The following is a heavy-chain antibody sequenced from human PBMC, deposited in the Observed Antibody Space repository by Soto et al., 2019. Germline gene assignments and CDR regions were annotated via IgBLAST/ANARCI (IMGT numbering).Heavy chain of an antibody. CDR2: IWYDGSNK. CDR3: AKALVVVVPLDS. D-gene: IGHD2-15*01. CDR1: GFTFNTYG. Sequence: GGSLRLSCTTSGFTFNTYGMHWVRQAPGKGLEWVAIIWYDGSNKYYADSVKGRFTISRDNSKDTLYLQMNSLRAEDTAVYYCAKALVVVVPLDSWGQGTLVTVSS. J-gene: IGHJ4*02. V-gene: IGHV3-33*06.